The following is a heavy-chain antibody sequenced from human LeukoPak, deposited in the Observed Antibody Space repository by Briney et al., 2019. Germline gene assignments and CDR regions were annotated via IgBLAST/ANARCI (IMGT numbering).Heavy chain of an antibody. CDR3: ARETYDSSGYRIDY. D-gene: IGHD3-22*01. Sequence: SSETLSLTRTVSGGSMSSYYWSWIRQPPGKGLEWIGYIYYSGSTNYNPSLKSRVTISVDTSKNQFSLKLSSVTAADTAVYYCARETYDSSGYRIDYWGQGTLVTVSS. V-gene: IGHV4-59*12. CDR1: GGSMSSYY. CDR2: IYYSGST. J-gene: IGHJ4*02.